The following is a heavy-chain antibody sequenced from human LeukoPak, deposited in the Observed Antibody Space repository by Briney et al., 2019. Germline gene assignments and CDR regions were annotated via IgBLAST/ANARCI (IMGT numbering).Heavy chain of an antibody. Sequence: SETLSLTCTVSGGSISSYYWSWIRQPAGKGLEWIGRMYISGSTNYNPSLKSRVTMSVDTSKNQFSLKLSSVTAADTAVYYCARDLGGHCSGGSCYQNWFDPWGQGTLVTVSS. CDR3: ARDLGGHCSGGSCYQNWFDP. V-gene: IGHV4-4*07. CDR1: GGSISSYY. CDR2: MYISGST. J-gene: IGHJ5*02. D-gene: IGHD2-15*01.